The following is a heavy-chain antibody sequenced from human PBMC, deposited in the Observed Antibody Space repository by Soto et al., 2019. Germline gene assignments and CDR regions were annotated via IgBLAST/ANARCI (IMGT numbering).Heavy chain of an antibody. Sequence: GGSLRLSCAASGFTFGSYGMHWVRQAPGKGLEWVAVISYDGNNKYYADSVKGRLTISRDNSKNTVSLQMNSLRAEDTAVYYCAKERTRHFDYWGQGIPVTVSS. J-gene: IGHJ4*02. D-gene: IGHD1-1*01. CDR1: GFTFGSYG. V-gene: IGHV3-30*18. CDR2: ISYDGNNK. CDR3: AKERTRHFDY.